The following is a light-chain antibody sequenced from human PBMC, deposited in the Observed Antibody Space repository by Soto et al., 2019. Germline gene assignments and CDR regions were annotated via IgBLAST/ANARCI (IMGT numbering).Light chain of an antibody. J-gene: IGKJ5*01. V-gene: IGKV1-9*01. CDR1: QGISTY. CDR3: QQLISYPIT. CDR2: AAS. Sequence: DIHITHSPSTLSASLVDRVTITCRASQGISTYLAWYQQKPGKAPKLLIYAASTLQSGVPLSFSGSGSGTSFTLTISSLQPEDFATYYCQQLISYPITFGQGTRLEIK.